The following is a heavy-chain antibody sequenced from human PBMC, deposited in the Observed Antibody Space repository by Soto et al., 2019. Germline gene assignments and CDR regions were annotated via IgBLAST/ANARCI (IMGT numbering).Heavy chain of an antibody. V-gene: IGHV3-23*01. D-gene: IGHD2-15*01. CDR1: GFTFSSYA. CDR2: ISGSGGST. Sequence: GGSLRLSCAASGFTFSSYAMSWVRQAPGKGLEWVSAISGSGGSTYYADSVKGRFTISRDNSKNTLYLQMNSLRAEDTAVYYCATDPHDIGRRYYGMDVWGQGTTVTVSS. J-gene: IGHJ6*02. CDR3: ATDPHDIGRRYYGMDV.